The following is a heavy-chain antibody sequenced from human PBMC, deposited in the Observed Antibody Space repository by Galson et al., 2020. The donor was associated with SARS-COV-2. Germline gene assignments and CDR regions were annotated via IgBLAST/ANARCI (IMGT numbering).Heavy chain of an antibody. Sequence: ASETLSLTCTVSGDSINSGGYFWSWIRQPPGEGLEWIGYIYYSGSTYYNPSLKSRITISVDTSKNQFSLKLRSVAAADTAVYYCVRDWGDGPITDAFDIWGQGTMVTVSS. CDR1: GDSINSGGYF. D-gene: IGHD3-16*01. V-gene: IGHV4-30-4*01. CDR3: VRDWGDGPITDAFDI. CDR2: IYYSGST. J-gene: IGHJ3*02.